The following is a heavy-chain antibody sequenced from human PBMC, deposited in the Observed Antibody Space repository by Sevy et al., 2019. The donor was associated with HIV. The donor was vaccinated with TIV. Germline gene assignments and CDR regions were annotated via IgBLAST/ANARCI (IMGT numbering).Heavy chain of an antibody. V-gene: IGHV4-59*01. J-gene: IGHJ6*02. D-gene: IGHD3-22*01. Sequence: SETLSLTCTVSGGSISSYYWSWIRQPPGKGLEWIGYIYYSGSTNYNPSLKSRVTITVNTSKNQFSVKLSAVTAADTAGYYCARLTQYYYDSSGYSYYYYGMDVWGQGTTVTVSS. CDR2: IYYSGST. CDR1: GGSISSYY. CDR3: ARLTQYYYDSSGYSYYYYGMDV.